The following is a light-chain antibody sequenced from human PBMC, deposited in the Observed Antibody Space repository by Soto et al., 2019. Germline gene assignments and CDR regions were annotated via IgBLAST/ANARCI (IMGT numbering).Light chain of an antibody. CDR1: QPVSSTY. Sequence: EIVLTQSPGTLSLSPGESATLSCRASQPVSSTYLAWYQQQPGQAPRLLISGASNRATCIPDRFSGGGSGTDFTLTISRVEPEDFAVYYCQQYGSSVTFGQGTRLEIK. CDR3: QQYGSSVT. CDR2: GAS. V-gene: IGKV3-20*01. J-gene: IGKJ5*01.